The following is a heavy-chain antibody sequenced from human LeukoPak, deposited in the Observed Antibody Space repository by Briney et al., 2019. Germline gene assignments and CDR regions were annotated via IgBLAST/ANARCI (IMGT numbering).Heavy chain of an antibody. CDR1: GGTFSSYA. J-gene: IGHJ4*02. CDR2: IIPIFGTA. Sequence: GASVKVSCKASGGTFSSYAISWVRQAPGQGLEWMGGIIPIFGTANYAQKFQGRVTITADESTSTAYMELSSLRSEDTAVYYCAILHGYSSSWSQNFDYWGQGTLVTVSS. CDR3: AILHGYSSSWSQNFDY. V-gene: IGHV1-69*13. D-gene: IGHD6-13*01.